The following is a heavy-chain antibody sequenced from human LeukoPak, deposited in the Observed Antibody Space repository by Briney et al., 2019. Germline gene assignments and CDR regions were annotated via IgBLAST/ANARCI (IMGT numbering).Heavy chain of an antibody. Sequence: SETLSLTCTVSGGSISSYYWSWIRQPAGKGLEWIGSIYYSGSTYYNPSLKSRVTISVDTSKDQFSLKLSSVTAADTAVYYCARDVDCSGGSCPDYWGQGTLVTVSS. V-gene: IGHV4-39*07. J-gene: IGHJ4*02. CDR2: IYYSGST. D-gene: IGHD2-15*01. CDR3: ARDVDCSGGSCPDY. CDR1: GGSISSYY.